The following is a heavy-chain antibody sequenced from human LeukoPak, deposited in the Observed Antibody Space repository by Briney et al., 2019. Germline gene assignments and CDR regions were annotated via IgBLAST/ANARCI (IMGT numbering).Heavy chain of an antibody. CDR2: IYYSGST. D-gene: IGHD6-6*01. V-gene: IGHV4-30-4*07. CDR3: ARVGYSSSIDY. CDR1: GASISSGGYS. J-gene: IGHJ4*02. Sequence: SETLSLTCAVSGASISSGGYSWSWIRQPPGKGLEWIGYIYYSGSTYYNPSLKSRLTMSVDTSKNQFSLKLSSVTAADTAVYYCARVGYSSSIDYWGQGTLVTVSS.